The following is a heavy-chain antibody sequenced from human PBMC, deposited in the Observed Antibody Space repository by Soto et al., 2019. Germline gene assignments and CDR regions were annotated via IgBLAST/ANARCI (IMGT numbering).Heavy chain of an antibody. CDR3: ARWPQLDPRFDY. D-gene: IGHD1-1*01. CDR1: GGSISSGGYY. J-gene: IGHJ4*02. CDR2: IYYSGST. V-gene: IGHV4-31*03. Sequence: QVQLQESGPGLVKPSQTLSLTCTVSGGSISSGGYYWSWIRQHPGKGLEWIGYIYYSGSTYYNPSLKSRVTISEDTSKTQSSLKLSSVTAADTAVYYCARWPQLDPRFDYWGQGTLVTVSS.